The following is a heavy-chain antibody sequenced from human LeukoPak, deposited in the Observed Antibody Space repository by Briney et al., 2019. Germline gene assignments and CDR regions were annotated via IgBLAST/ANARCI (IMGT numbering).Heavy chain of an antibody. CDR1: GGSISSYY. CDR3: ARSPNSSGYYYRAFDI. D-gene: IGHD3-22*01. CDR2: IYTSGST. V-gene: IGHV4-4*07. J-gene: IGHJ3*02. Sequence: PSETLSLTCTVSGGSISSYYWSWIRQPAGRGLEWIGRIYTSGSTNYNPSLKSRVTMSIDTSKNQFSLKLSSVTAAGTAVYYCARSPNSSGYYYRAFDIWGQGTMVTVSS.